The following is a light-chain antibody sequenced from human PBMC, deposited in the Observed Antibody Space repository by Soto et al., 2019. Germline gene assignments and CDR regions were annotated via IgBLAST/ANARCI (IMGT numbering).Light chain of an antibody. Sequence: DIVMTQSPDSLGVSLGERATINCKSSQSVFYSSNNKNYLAWYQQKPGQPPKLIIYWASTRESGVPDRFSGRWSGTDFTLTVSGLQAEDVAVYYCQQYFSTPPYTVGQGTKLEIK. V-gene: IGKV4-1*01. CDR3: QQYFSTPPYT. J-gene: IGKJ2*01. CDR1: QSVFYSSNNKNY. CDR2: WAS.